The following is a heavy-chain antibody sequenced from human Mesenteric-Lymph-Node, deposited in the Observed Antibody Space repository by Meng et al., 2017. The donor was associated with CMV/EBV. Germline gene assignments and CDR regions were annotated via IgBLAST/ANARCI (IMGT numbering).Heavy chain of an antibody. V-gene: IGHV1-69*02. CDR3: ARAKGDYDYVWGSYRQRNWFDP. CDR2: IIPILGIA. D-gene: IGHD3-16*02. CDR1: YT. Sequence: YTISWVRQALGQVLEWMGRIIPILGIANYAQKFQGRVTITADKSTSTAYMELSSLRSEDTAVYYCARAKGDYDYVWGSYRQRNWFDPWGQGTLVTVSS. J-gene: IGHJ5*02.